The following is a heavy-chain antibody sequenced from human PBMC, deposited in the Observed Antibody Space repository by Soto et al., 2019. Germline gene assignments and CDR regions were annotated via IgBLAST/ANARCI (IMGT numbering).Heavy chain of an antibody. V-gene: IGHV4-31*03. CDR3: ARASSYDNSGHDY. Sequence: SETLSLTCTVSGDSISSGSYYWSWIRQHPGKGLEWIGYIYYSGITYYNPSLKSRVSISVDTSKNQFTLKLTSVSAADTAVYYCARASSYDNSGHDYWGQGTLVTVSS. J-gene: IGHJ4*02. D-gene: IGHD3-22*01. CDR1: GDSISSGSYY. CDR2: IYYSGIT.